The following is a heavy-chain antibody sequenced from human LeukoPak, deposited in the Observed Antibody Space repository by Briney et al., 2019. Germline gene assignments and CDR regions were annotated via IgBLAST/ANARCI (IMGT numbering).Heavy chain of an antibody. J-gene: IGHJ4*02. Sequence: ASVKVSCKASGGTFSSYAISWVRQAPGQGLEWMGGIIPIFGTANYAQKFQGRVTITADESTSTAYMELSSLRSEDTAVYYCARSDNTAMVPFHWGQGTLVTVSS. V-gene: IGHV1-69*13. CDR2: IIPIFGTA. CDR3: ARSDNTAMVPFH. CDR1: GGTFSSYA. D-gene: IGHD5-18*01.